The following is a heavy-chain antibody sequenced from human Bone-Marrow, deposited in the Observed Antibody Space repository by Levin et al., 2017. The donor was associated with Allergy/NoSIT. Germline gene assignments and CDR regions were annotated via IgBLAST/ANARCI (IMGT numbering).Heavy chain of an antibody. CDR2: IYYNSYT. CDR1: GASINSTNYY. V-gene: IGHV4-39*07. J-gene: IGHJ5*02. D-gene: IGHD1-20*01. Sequence: ESLRLSCTVSGASINSTNYYWGWIRQPPGKGLEWIGTIYYNSYTYYNPSLKSRVTISKDTSKNQFSLKLSSVTAADTAVYYCARLADNWNVNWFDPWGQGTLVTVSS. CDR3: ARLADNWNVNWFDP.